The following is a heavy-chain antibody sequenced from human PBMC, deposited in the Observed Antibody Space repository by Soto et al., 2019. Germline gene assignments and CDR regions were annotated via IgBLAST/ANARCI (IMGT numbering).Heavy chain of an antibody. CDR2: INAGNGNT. J-gene: IGHJ4*02. CDR3: ARGITLPTPLDY. CDR1: GYTYTSYA. Sequence: ASVKVSCKASGYTYTSYAMHWVRQAPGQRLEWMGWINAGNGNTKYSQKFQGRVTITRDTSASTAYMELSSLRSEDTAVYYCARGITLPTPLDYWGQGTLVTVSS. V-gene: IGHV1-3*01. D-gene: IGHD1-20*01.